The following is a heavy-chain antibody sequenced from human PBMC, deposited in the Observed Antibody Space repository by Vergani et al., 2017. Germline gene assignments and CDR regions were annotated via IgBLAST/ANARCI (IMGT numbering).Heavy chain of an antibody. Sequence: QITLKESGPTLVKPTQTLTLTCTFSGFSLSTSGVGVGWIRQPPGKALEWLALIYWDDDKRYSPSLKSRITITKDTSKNQVFLTMTNMDPVDTATYYCAHRQRPNYDVWSGYYKAGNDYFDYWGQGTLVTGSS. V-gene: IGHV2-5*02. J-gene: IGHJ4*02. D-gene: IGHD3-3*01. CDR1: GFSLSTSGVG. CDR2: IYWDDDK. CDR3: AHRQRPNYDVWSGYYKAGNDYFDY.